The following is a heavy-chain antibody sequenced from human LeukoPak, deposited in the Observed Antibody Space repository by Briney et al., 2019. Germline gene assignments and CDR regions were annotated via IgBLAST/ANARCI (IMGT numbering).Heavy chain of an antibody. J-gene: IGHJ1*01. CDR3: ARPYCSGGSCYSRGGYFHH. CDR2: IYPGDSDT. D-gene: IGHD2-15*01. V-gene: IGHV5-51*01. Sequence: GESLQISCQGSGYSFTSYWIGWVRQMPGKGLEWMGIIYPGDSDTRYSPSIQGQVTISADKSTSTAYLQWSSLKASDTAMYYCARPYCSGGSCYSRGGYFHHWGQGTMVTVSS. CDR1: GYSFTSYW.